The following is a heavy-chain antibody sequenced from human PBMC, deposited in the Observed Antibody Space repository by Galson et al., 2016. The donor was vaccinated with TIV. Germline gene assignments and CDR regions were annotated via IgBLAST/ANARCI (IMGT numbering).Heavy chain of an antibody. D-gene: IGHD6-13*01. J-gene: IGHJ3*02. Sequence: SLRLSCAASGFTFSTYAMHWVRQAPGKGLEWLTVIAYDGSEKYYQDSVKGRFTVSRDDSKNTLYRQMNSLRTEDTALFYCARPKGGRAAPTGAFDIWGQGTMVTVSS. CDR1: GFTFSTYA. V-gene: IGHV3-30*04. CDR2: IAYDGSEK. CDR3: ARPKGGRAAPTGAFDI.